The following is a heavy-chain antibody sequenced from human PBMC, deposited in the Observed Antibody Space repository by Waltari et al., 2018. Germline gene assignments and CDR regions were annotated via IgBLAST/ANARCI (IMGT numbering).Heavy chain of an antibody. J-gene: IGHJ4*02. D-gene: IGHD3-10*01. CDR1: GFTFSDYW. CDR3: TRDRGADFDY. CDR2: INSDATST. Sequence: EVQLVESGGGIVQPGGSLRLSCAASGFTFSDYWMHLVRQAPGKGLVWVAHINSDATSTRYADSVKGRVTSSRDSAKSTLYLQMNSLRAEDTAVYYCTRDRGADFDYWGQGTLVTVSS. V-gene: IGHV3-74*01.